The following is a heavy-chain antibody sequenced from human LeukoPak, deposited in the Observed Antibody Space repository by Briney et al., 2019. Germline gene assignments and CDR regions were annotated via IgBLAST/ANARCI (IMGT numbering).Heavy chain of an antibody. Sequence: WGSLRLSCAASGFTFSSYSIQWVRQAPGKGLEWVAVASYAGSHKYYADSMKGRFTISRDDSKHTVYLQMSSLRADETAVYYCARDQGYCSGGRCYSYFDYWGQGTQVTVSS. D-gene: IGHD2-15*01. CDR1: GFTFSSYS. CDR2: ASYAGSHK. CDR3: ARDQGYCSGGRCYSYFDY. V-gene: IGHV3-33*01. J-gene: IGHJ4*02.